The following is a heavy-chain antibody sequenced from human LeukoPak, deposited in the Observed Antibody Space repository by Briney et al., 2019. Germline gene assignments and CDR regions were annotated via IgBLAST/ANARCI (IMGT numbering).Heavy chain of an antibody. CDR3: ASNSFDYYGSGSYSVDY. J-gene: IGHJ4*02. CDR1: GFTFSSYG. D-gene: IGHD3-10*01. V-gene: IGHV4-34*01. Sequence: GTLRLSCAASGFTFSSYGMSWVRQAPGKGLEWIGEINHSGSTNYNPSLKSRVTISVDTSKNQFSLKLSSVTAADTAVYYCASNSFDYYGSGSYSVDYWGQGTLVTVSS. CDR2: INHSGST.